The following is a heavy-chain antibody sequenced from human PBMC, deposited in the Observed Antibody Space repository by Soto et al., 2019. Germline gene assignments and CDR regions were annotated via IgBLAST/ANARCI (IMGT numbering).Heavy chain of an antibody. CDR2: IYYNGNT. V-gene: IGHV3-53*01. CDR1: GFTVSDNH. D-gene: IGHD5-18*01. CDR3: ATGGDTAKAGY. Sequence: VQLVESGGGLIQPGGSLRLSCAGSGFTVSDNHMTWVRQAPGRGPEWVSTIYYNGNTFHADSVWGRFTISRDTSKNRLHPQMNSLRAEDTAVYYCATGGDTAKAGYWGQGTLVTVSS. J-gene: IGHJ4*02.